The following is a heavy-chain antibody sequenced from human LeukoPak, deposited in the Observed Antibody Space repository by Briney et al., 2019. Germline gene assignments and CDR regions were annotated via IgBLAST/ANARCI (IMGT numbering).Heavy chain of an antibody. Sequence: GGFLRLSCAASGFTFSSYAMHWVRQAPGKGLEWVAVISYDGSNKYYADSVKGRFTISRDNSKNTLYLQMNSLRAEDTAVYYCARDEAAAAVGAFDIWGQGTMVTVSS. J-gene: IGHJ3*02. CDR3: ARDEAAAAVGAFDI. CDR1: GFTFSSYA. V-gene: IGHV3-30*04. D-gene: IGHD6-13*01. CDR2: ISYDGSNK.